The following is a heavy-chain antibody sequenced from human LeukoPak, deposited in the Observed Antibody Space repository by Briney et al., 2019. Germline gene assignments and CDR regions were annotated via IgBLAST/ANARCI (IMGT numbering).Heavy chain of an antibody. Sequence: PGGSLRLSCAASGFTFSGSAMHWVRQASGKGLEWVGRIRSKANGHTTAYAAPVKGRFTISRDDSKNTAYLQMNSLKTEDTAVYYCTRLSDCTNGVCAINWGQGTLVTVSS. D-gene: IGHD2-8*01. CDR2: IRSKANGHTT. V-gene: IGHV3-73*01. CDR1: GFTFSGSA. CDR3: TRLSDCTNGVCAIN. J-gene: IGHJ4*02.